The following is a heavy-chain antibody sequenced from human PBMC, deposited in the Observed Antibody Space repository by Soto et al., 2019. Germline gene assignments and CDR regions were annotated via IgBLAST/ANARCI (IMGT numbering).Heavy chain of an antibody. Sequence: QVQLQQWGAGLLKPSETLSLTCAVYGGSFSGYYWSWIRQPPGQGLEWIGEINHSGSTNYNPSLKSRVTRSVDTPKNQFSLKLSSVPAADTAVYYCARGGYNWKPNFCYYYRDVWGKGTTVTVSS. CDR1: GGSFSGYY. CDR2: INHSGST. CDR3: ARGGYNWKPNFCYYYRDV. D-gene: IGHD1-1*01. J-gene: IGHJ6*03. V-gene: IGHV4-34*01.